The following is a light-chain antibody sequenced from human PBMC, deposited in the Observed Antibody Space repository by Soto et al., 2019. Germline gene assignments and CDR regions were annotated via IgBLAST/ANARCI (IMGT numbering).Light chain of an antibody. V-gene: IGKV3-15*01. CDR3: QQYNNWPIT. J-gene: IGKJ5*01. Sequence: EIVLTQSPATLSVSPGERATLSCRASQSVSGDLAWYHHKPGHAPMLLIYDASTRALDTPARFAGSGSGTEFTLTISSLQSEDFAVYFCQQYNNWPITFGQGTRLEIK. CDR1: QSVSGD. CDR2: DAS.